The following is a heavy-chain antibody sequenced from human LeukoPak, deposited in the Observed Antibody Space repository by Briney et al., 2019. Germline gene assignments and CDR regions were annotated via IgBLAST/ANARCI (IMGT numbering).Heavy chain of an antibody. CDR2: ISWNSGSI. Sequence: PGRSLRLSCAASGFTFDDYAMHWVRHAPGKGLEWVSGISWNSGSIGYADSVKGRFTISRDNAKNSLYLQMNSLRAEDMALYYCAKDKGTMVRGVIRAFDIWGQGTMVTVSS. V-gene: IGHV3-9*03. D-gene: IGHD3-10*01. J-gene: IGHJ3*02. CDR1: GFTFDDYA. CDR3: AKDKGTMVRGVIRAFDI.